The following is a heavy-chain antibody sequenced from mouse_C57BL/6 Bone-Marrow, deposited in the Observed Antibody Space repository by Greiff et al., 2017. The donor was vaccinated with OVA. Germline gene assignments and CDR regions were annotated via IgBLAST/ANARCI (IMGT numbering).Heavy chain of an antibody. CDR2: IYPGSGST. CDR1: GYTFTSYW. Sequence: QVQLQQPGAELVKPGASVKMSCKASGYTFTSYWITWVKQRPGQGLEWIGDIYPGSGSTNYNEKFKSKATLTVDTSSSTAYMQLSSLTSEDSAVYYGARRGGYYGSSWYFDVWSTGTTVTVSS. CDR3: ARRGGYYGSSWYFDV. V-gene: IGHV1-55*01. D-gene: IGHD1-1*01. J-gene: IGHJ1*03.